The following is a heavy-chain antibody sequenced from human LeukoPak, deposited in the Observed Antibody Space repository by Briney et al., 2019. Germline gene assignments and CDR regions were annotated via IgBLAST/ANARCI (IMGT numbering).Heavy chain of an antibody. CDR2: IYYSGNT. Sequence: SETLSLTCTVSGGSISSSSYYWGWIRQPPGKGLEWIGYIYYSGNTNYNPSLKSRVTISVDTSKNQFSLKLNSVTAADTAVYYCARGSLLYYFDYWGQGALVTVSS. V-gene: IGHV4-61*05. CDR1: GGSISSSSYY. D-gene: IGHD4-23*01. J-gene: IGHJ4*02. CDR3: ARGSLLYYFDY.